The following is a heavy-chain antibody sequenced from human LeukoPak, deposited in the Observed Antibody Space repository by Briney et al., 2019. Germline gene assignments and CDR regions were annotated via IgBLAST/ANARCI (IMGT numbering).Heavy chain of an antibody. Sequence: PGGSLRLSCAASGFTVSSNYMSWVRQAPGKGLEWVSVIYSGGSTYYADSVKGRLTISRDNSKNTLYLQMNSLRAEDTAKYFCAKDEGGSLEAPYPALDFWGQGTAVTVSS. CDR3: AKDEGGSLEAPYPALDF. D-gene: IGHD3-16*01. J-gene: IGHJ3*01. CDR1: GFTVSSNY. CDR2: IYSGGST. V-gene: IGHV3-53*01.